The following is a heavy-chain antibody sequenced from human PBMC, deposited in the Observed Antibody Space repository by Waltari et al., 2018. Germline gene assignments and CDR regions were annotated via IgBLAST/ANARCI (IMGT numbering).Heavy chain of an antibody. CDR2: INPSGGST. Sequence: QVQLVQSGAEVQKPGASVKVSCKASGYTFTIYYMPWVRPPPGQGLEWMGIINPSGGSTSYAQKFQGRVTMTRDTSTSTVYMELSSLRSEDTAVYYCARDLAVTTRWYYGMDVWGQGTTVTVSS. D-gene: IGHD4-17*01. J-gene: IGHJ6*02. V-gene: IGHV1-46*01. CDR3: ARDLAVTTRWYYGMDV. CDR1: GYTFTIYY.